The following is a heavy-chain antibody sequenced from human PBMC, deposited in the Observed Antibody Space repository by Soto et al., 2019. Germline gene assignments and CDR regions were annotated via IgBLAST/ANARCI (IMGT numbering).Heavy chain of an antibody. CDR3: VRDGTKTLRDWFDP. V-gene: IGHV4-4*07. CDR1: GASISGFY. D-gene: IGHD1-1*01. J-gene: IGHJ5*02. CDR2: IYSTWTT. Sequence: SETLSLTCTVSGASISGFYWSWIRKSAGNGLEWIGRIYSTWTTDYNPSLKSRVMMSVDTSKKQFSLKLRSVTAADTAVYYCVRDGTKTLRDWFDPWGQGISVTVSS.